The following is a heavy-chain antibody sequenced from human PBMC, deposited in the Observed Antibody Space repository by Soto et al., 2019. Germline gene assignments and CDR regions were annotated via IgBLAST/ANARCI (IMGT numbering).Heavy chain of an antibody. CDR3: ARGNLAGYDYIWGSYRYHDAFDI. J-gene: IGHJ3*02. D-gene: IGHD3-16*02. CDR1: GYTFTSYG. Sequence: QVQLVQSGAEVKKPGASVKVSCKASGYTFTSYGISWVRQAPGQGLEWMGWISAYNGNTNYAQKLQGRVTMTTDTSTSTAYMELRGVKSDDTAVYYCARGNLAGYDYIWGSYRYHDAFDIWGKGTMVTVSS. CDR2: ISAYNGNT. V-gene: IGHV1-18*01.